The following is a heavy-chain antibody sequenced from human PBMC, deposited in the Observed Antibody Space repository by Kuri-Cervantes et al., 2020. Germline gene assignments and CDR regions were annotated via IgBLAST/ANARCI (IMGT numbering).Heavy chain of an antibody. CDR1: GFTFSSYW. CDR2: IKQDGSEK. V-gene: IGHV3-7*03. D-gene: IGHD4-17*01. J-gene: IGHJ4*02. Sequence: GGSLRLSCAASGFTFSSYWITWVRQAPGKGLEWVANIKQDGSEKYYVDSVKGRFTVSRDNAKNSLYLQMDSLRSEDTAVYYCARGTYGDYVDYWGQGTLVTVSS. CDR3: ARGTYGDYVDY.